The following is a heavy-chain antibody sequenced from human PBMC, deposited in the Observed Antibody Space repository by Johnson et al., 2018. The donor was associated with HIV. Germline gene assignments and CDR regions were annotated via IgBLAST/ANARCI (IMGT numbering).Heavy chain of an antibody. J-gene: IGHJ3*02. CDR2: IYSDGTT. CDR3: AKGYYDSPFGFDI. CDR1: GFTFDDYA. D-gene: IGHD3-3*01. Sequence: VQLVESGGGVVRPGGSLRLSCAASGFTFDDYAMSWVRQAPGKGLEWVSGIYSDGTTSFAQSVKGRFSISRDNSKNALYLQMHNLTTEDTAVYYCAKGYYDSPFGFDIWGQGTMVIVSS. V-gene: IGHV3-20*04.